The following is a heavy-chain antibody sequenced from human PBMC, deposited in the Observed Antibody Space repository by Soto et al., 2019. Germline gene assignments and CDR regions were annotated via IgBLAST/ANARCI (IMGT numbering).Heavy chain of an antibody. V-gene: IGHV1-18*04. Sequence: GASVKVSCKASGYTFTGYYMHWVRQAPGQGLEWMGWISAYNGNTNYAQKLQGRVAMTTDTSTSTAYMELRSLRSDDTAVYYCARLYYDILTGYCNDYWGQGTLVTVSS. D-gene: IGHD3-9*01. J-gene: IGHJ4*02. CDR1: GYTFTGYY. CDR2: ISAYNGNT. CDR3: ARLYYDILTGYCNDY.